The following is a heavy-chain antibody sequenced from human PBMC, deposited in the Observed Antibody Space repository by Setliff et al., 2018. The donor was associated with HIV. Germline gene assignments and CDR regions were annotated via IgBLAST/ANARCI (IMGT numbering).Heavy chain of an antibody. Sequence: SETLSLTCTVSGCSASNSRYYWAWIRQPPGKGLEWIATIPHNGGTYYNPDPSLTGRVTISLDTSKNQFSLKLAFVTAADTAVYYCARYSTLTTNFDYWGQGTLVTVSS. V-gene: IGHV4-39*07. CDR3: ARYSTLTTNFDY. CDR2: IPHNGGT. CDR1: GCSASNSRYY. D-gene: IGHD4-17*01. J-gene: IGHJ4*02.